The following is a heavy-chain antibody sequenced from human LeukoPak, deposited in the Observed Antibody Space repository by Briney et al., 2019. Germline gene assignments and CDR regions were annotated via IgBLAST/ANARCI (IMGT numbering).Heavy chain of an antibody. J-gene: IGHJ4*02. D-gene: IGHD6-19*01. CDR3: ARERVGASGYSSRAFDY. V-gene: IGHV3-33*01. Sequence: GGSLRLSCAASGFTFSSYGMHWVRQAPGKGLEWVAVIWYDGSNKYYADSVKGRFTISRDNSKNTLYLQMNSLRAEDTAVYYCARERVGASGYSSRAFDYWGQGTLVTVSS. CDR2: IWYDGSNK. CDR1: GFTFSSYG.